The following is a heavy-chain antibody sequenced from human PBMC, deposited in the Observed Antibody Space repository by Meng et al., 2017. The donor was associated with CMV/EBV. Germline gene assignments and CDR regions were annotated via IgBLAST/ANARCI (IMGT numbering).Heavy chain of an antibody. J-gene: IGHJ4*02. D-gene: IGHD3/OR15-3a*01. CDR2: VYYTGDK. Sequence: TRSLTCTVSGSSMSIGGHFCTWIRQRRGKGLEWNAFVYYTGDKFHNPYLGSRVSMSLDSSNKRCSINLGSVTAADTAVYYCARGSDHPHTYGDLWTGHLCGGCLEYWGQGVLVTVSS. CDR3: ARGSDHPHTYGDLWTGHLCGGCLEY. V-gene: IGHV4-31*03. CDR1: GSSMSIGGHF.